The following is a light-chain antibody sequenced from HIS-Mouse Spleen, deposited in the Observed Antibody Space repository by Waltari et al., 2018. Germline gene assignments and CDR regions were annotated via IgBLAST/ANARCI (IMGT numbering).Light chain of an antibody. CDR2: LEGSGSY. Sequence: QPVLTQSSSASASLGSSVKLTCTLSSGHSSYIIAWHPQQPGKAPRYLMKLEGSGSYNKGSGVPDRFSGSSSGADRYLTISNLQSEDEADYYCETWDSNTHWVFGGGTKLTVL. J-gene: IGLJ3*02. CDR1: SGHSSYI. CDR3: ETWDSNTHWV. V-gene: IGLV4-60*03.